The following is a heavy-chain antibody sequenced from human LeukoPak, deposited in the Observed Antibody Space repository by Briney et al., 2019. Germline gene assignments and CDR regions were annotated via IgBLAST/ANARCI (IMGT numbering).Heavy chain of an antibody. CDR1: GYSISSGYY. CDR3: ARRVVSYDSSGYYYLGPLDY. V-gene: IGHV4-38-2*01. J-gene: IGHJ4*02. CDR2: IYSSGST. D-gene: IGHD3-22*01. Sequence: SETLSLTCAVSGYSISSGYYWGWIRQPPGKGLEWIGNIYSSGSTYFNPSLKGRVTISVDPSKNQFSLKLSSVTAADTAVYYCARRVVSYDSSGYYYLGPLDYWGQGTLVTVSS.